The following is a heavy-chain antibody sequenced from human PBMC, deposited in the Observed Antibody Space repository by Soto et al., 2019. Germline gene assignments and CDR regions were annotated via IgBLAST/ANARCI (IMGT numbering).Heavy chain of an antibody. CDR1: GCTFSSYS. Sequence: GGSLRLSCAASGCTFSSYSMNWVRQAPGKGLEWVSYISSSSSTIYYADSVKGRFTISRDNAKNSLYLQMNSLRDEDTAVYYCARDGGGSGWYRDYYYYGMDVWGQGTTVTVSS. V-gene: IGHV3-48*02. J-gene: IGHJ6*02. CDR2: ISSSSSTI. CDR3: ARDGGGSGWYRDYYYYGMDV. D-gene: IGHD6-19*01.